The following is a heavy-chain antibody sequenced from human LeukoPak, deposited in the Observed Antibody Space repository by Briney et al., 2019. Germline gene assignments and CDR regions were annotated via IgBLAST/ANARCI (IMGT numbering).Heavy chain of an antibody. CDR1: GGSISSYY. J-gene: IGHJ4*02. CDR3: ARDGSPPYNWNDAHYFDY. Sequence: SETLSLTCTVSGGSISSYYWSWIRQPPGKGLEWIGYIYYSGSTNYNPSLKSQVTISVDTSKNQFSLKLSSVTAADTAVYYCARDGSPPYNWNDAHYFDYWGQGTLVTVSS. CDR2: IYYSGST. D-gene: IGHD1-20*01. V-gene: IGHV4-59*01.